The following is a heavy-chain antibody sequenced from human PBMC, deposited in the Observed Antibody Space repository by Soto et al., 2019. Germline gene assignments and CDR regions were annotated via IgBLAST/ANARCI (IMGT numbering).Heavy chain of an antibody. D-gene: IGHD1-26*01. V-gene: IGHV3-74*01. Sequence: GGSLRLSCAASGFTFSSYWMHWVRQAPGKGLVWVSRINSDGSSTSYADSVKGRFTISRDNAKNTLYLQMNSLRAEDTAVYYCAGFNQSFYSGSYSLPAEWGQGTLVTVSS. CDR3: AGFNQSFYSGSYSLPAE. CDR2: INSDGSST. J-gene: IGHJ4*02. CDR1: GFTFSSYW.